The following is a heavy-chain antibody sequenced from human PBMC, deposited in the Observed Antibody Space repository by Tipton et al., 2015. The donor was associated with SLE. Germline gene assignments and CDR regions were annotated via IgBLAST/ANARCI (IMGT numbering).Heavy chain of an antibody. CDR3: AREGGVGYSSSWYVHY. V-gene: IGHV3-7*01. Sequence: GSLRLSCAASGFTFSSYWMSWVRQAPGKGLEWVANIKQDGSEKYYVDSVKGRFTISRDNAKNSLYLQMNSLRAEDTAVYYCAREGGVGYSSSWYVHYWGQGTLVTVSS. J-gene: IGHJ4*02. CDR1: GFTFSSYW. CDR2: IKQDGSEK. D-gene: IGHD6-13*01.